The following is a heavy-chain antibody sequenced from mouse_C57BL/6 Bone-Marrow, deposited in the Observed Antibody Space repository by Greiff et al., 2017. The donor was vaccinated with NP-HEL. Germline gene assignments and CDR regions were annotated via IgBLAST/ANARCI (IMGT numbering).Heavy chain of an antibody. D-gene: IGHD1-1*01. V-gene: IGHV14-3*01. J-gene: IGHJ2*01. Sequence: EVQLQQSVAELVRPGASVKLSCTASGFTIKNTYMHWVKQRPEQGLEWIGRIDPANGNTKYAPKFQGKATITADTSSNTAYLQLSSLTSEDTAIYYCAVYYGSNYFDYWGQGTTLTVSS. CDR3: AVYYGSNYFDY. CDR2: IDPANGNT. CDR1: GFTIKNTY.